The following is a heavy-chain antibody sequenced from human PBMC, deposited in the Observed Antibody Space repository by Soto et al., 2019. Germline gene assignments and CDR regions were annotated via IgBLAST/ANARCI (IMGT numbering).Heavy chain of an antibody. Sequence: SQTLSLTCAISGDSVSSNSAAWNWIRQSPSRGLEWLGRTYYRSKWYSDYAVSVKSRITIIPDTSKNQFSLQLNSVTPEDTAVYYCAKEEILVAYNWFDPWGQGTLVTVSS. J-gene: IGHJ5*02. CDR2: TYYRSKWYS. CDR3: AKEEILVAYNWFDP. CDR1: GDSVSSNSAA. V-gene: IGHV6-1*01. D-gene: IGHD3-10*01.